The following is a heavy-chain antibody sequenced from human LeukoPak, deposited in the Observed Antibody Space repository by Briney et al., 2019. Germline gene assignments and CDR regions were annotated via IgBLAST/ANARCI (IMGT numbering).Heavy chain of an antibody. V-gene: IGHV3-21*01. D-gene: IGHD3-10*01. Sequence: GGSLRLSCAASGFTFSSYNMNWVRQAPGKGLEWVSSISRSSIYIYYADSVKGRFTISRDNAENSLSLQMNSLRAEDTAVYYCARDSGDGLGTYYPYGMDVWGQGTTVTVSS. J-gene: IGHJ6*02. CDR1: GFTFSSYN. CDR2: ISRSSIYI. CDR3: ARDSGDGLGTYYPYGMDV.